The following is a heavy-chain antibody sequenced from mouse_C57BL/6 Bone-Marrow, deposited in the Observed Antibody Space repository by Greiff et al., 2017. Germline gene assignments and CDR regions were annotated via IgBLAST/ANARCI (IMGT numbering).Heavy chain of an antibody. J-gene: IGHJ2*01. V-gene: IGHV1-81*01. CDR3: ARRGCYAYYFDY. CDR2: IYSRSGNT. CDR1: GYTFTSYG. D-gene: IGHD6-5*01. Sequence: QVQLQQSGAELARPGASVKLSCKASGYTFTSYGISWVKQRTGQGLEWIGEIYSRSGNTYYNEKFKGKATLTADKSSSTAYMELRSLTSEDSAVYFCARRGCYAYYFDYWGQGPTLTVSS.